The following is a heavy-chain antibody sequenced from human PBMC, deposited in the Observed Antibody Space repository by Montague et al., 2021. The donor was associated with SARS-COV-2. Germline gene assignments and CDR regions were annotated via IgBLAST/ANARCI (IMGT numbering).Heavy chain of an antibody. CDR2: IYYSGST. V-gene: IGHV4-39*01. CDR1: GGSISFYY. Sequence: SETLSLTCTVSGGSISFYYWGWIRQPPGKGLEWIGRIYYSGSTYYNPSLKSRVTISVDTSKNQFSLKLSSVTAADTAVYYCARQGPFTMIVGNIFDYWGQGTLVTVSS. CDR3: ARQGPFTMIVGNIFDY. D-gene: IGHD3-22*01. J-gene: IGHJ4*02.